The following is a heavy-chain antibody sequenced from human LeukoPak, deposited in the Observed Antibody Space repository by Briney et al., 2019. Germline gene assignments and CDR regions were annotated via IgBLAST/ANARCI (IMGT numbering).Heavy chain of an antibody. J-gene: IGHJ6*03. Sequence: PSETLSLTCTVSGGSISSYYWSWIRQPPGKGLEWIGFIYYSGSTNYNPSLKSRVTISVDTSKNQFSLKLSSVTAADTAVYYCAREGPYGSGNYYHYYYYYMDVWGKGTTVTVSS. D-gene: IGHD3-10*01. CDR1: GGSISSYY. CDR3: AREGPYGSGNYYHYYYYYMDV. V-gene: IGHV4-59*12. CDR2: IYYSGST.